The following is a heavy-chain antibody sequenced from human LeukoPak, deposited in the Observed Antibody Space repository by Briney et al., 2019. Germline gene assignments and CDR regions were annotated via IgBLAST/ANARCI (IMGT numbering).Heavy chain of an antibody. V-gene: IGHV3-23*01. Sequence: GGSLRLSCAAYGFTFSSYAMSWVRQAPGKGLEWVSGISGSGGSTYYADSVKGRFTISRDNSKNTLYLQMNSLRAEDTAVYYCAKDPRVNYYDSSGPFDYWGQGTLVTVSS. CDR1: GFTFSSYA. CDR3: AKDPRVNYYDSSGPFDY. J-gene: IGHJ4*02. CDR2: ISGSGGST. D-gene: IGHD3-22*01.